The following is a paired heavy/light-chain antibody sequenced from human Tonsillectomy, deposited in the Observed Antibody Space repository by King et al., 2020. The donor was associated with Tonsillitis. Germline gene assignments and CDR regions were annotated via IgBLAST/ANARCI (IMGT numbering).Light chain of an antibody. J-gene: IGKJ1*01. CDR1: QSLLHSSGYNY. CDR2: LGS. V-gene: IGKV2-28*01. Sequence: DIVMTQSPLSLPVTPGEPASISCRSSQSLLHSSGYNYLDWYLQKPGQSPQLLIYLGSNRASGVPDRFSGSGSGTDFTLKISRVEAEDVGVYYCMQALQTPPTFGQGTKVEIK. CDR3: MQALQTPPT.
Heavy chain of an antibody. CDR2: IRSKANSYAT. CDR1: GFIFSGTA. Sequence: EVHLVESGGGLVQPGGSLKLSCAASGFIFSGTAMHWVRQASGKGLEWVGRIRSKANSYATAYAASVKGRFTISRDDSKNMAYLQMNSLKTEDTAVYYCTRRGSSGWYFGFDWGQGTLVTVSS. CDR3: TRRGSSGWYFGFD. J-gene: IGHJ4*02. D-gene: IGHD3-22*01. V-gene: IGHV3-73*02.